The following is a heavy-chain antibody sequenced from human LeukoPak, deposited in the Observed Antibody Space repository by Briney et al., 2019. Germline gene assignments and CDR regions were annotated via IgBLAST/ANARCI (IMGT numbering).Heavy chain of an antibody. Sequence: PGGSLRLSCAASGFTFDDYGMSWVRQAPGKGLEWVTGINWNGGSTGYADSVKGRFTISRDNAKNSLYLQMNSLRAEDTALYYCARVKLEVYYFDYWGQGTLVTVSS. CDR2: INWNGGST. CDR1: GFTFDDYG. D-gene: IGHD1-1*01. J-gene: IGHJ4*02. CDR3: ARVKLEVYYFDY. V-gene: IGHV3-20*04.